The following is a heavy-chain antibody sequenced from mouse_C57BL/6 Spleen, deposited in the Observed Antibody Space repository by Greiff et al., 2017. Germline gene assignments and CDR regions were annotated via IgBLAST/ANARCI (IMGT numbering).Heavy chain of an antibody. CDR2: IDPENGDT. CDR3: SSCYSNLCAMDY. CDR1: GFNIKDDY. Sequence: EVQLQESGAELVRPGASVKLSCTASGFNIKDDYMHWVKQRPEQGLEWIGWIDPENGDTEYASKFQGKATITADTSSNTAYLQHSSLTSADTAVSYFSSCYSNLCAMDYWGQGTSVTVSS. D-gene: IGHD2-5*01. J-gene: IGHJ4*01. V-gene: IGHV14-4*01.